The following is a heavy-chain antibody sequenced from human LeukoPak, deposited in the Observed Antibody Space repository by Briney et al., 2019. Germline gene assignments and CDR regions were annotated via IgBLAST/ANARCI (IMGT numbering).Heavy chain of an antibody. CDR1: GYTFAGYY. D-gene: IGHD1-26*01. CDR3: ARVPYRPDWCSDL. J-gene: IGHJ2*01. CDR2: MNPNSGNT. V-gene: IGHV1-8*02. Sequence: ASVKVSCKASGYTFAGYYMHWVRQAPGQGLEWMGWMNPNSGNTGYAQKFQGRVTMTRNTSVSTAYMELSSLRSEDTAVYYCARVPYRPDWCSDLWGRGTLVSVSS.